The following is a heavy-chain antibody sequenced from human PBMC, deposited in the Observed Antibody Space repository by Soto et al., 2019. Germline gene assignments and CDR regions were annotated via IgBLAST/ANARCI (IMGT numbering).Heavy chain of an antibody. J-gene: IGHJ6*02. CDR2: IITIFDTA. V-gene: IGHV1-69*13. D-gene: IGHD6-19*01. CDR1: GGTFSSYA. CDR3: AVVRAVAFTAPPPESPLQEYYYGMDV. Sequence: SVKVSCKASGGTFSSYAISWVRQAPGQGLKWMRKIITIFDTANYAQKFQGRVTFTADESTSTAFIDLSSLRSEDTAVYYCAVVRAVAFTAPPPESPLQEYYYGMDVWGQGTTVTVSS.